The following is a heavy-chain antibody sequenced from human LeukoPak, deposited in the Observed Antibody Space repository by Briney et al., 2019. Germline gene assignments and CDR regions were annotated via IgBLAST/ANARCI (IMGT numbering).Heavy chain of an antibody. V-gene: IGHV3-48*01. CDR2: ISSSSSTI. J-gene: IGHJ4*02. CDR3: ARRFGY. Sequence: GGSLRLSCAASGFTFSTYSMNWVRQAPGKGLKWISHISSSSSTIYYADSVKGRFTISRDDAKNSLYLQMNSLRAEDTAVYYCARRFGYWGQGTLVTVSS. CDR1: GFTFSTYS.